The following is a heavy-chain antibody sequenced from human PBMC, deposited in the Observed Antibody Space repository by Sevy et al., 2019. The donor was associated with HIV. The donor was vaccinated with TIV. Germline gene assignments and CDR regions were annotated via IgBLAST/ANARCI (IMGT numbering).Heavy chain of an antibody. D-gene: IGHD2-2*01. Sequence: GGSLRLSCAGSGFTFSFYAMLWVRQAPGKGLEWVAVISYNGNNKKYEDSVEGRFTISRDNSKNKVYLQMNSLGGEDTAAYYCAREGLVPTATPDRYYFYGMDIWGQGTTVTVSS. J-gene: IGHJ6*02. CDR1: GFTFSFYA. V-gene: IGHV3-30*04. CDR3: AREGLVPTATPDRYYFYGMDI. CDR2: ISYNGNNK.